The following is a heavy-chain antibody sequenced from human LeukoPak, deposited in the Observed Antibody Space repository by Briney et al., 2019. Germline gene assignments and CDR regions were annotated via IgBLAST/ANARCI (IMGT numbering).Heavy chain of an antibody. V-gene: IGHV4-34*01. J-gene: IGHJ6*02. CDR3: ARGPDRARYYYGSGSIPQGMDV. CDR1: GGSFSGYY. CDR2: INHSGST. Sequence: SETLSLTCAVYGGSFSGYYWSWIRQPPGKGLEWIGEINHSGSTNYNPSLKSRVTISVDTPKNQFSLKLSSVTAADTAVYYCARGPDRARYYYGSGSIPQGMDVWGQGTTVTVSS. D-gene: IGHD3-10*01.